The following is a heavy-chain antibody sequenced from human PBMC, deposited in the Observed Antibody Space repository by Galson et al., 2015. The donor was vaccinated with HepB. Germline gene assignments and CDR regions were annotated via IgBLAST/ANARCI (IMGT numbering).Heavy chain of an antibody. D-gene: IGHD4-11*01. Sequence: SLRLSCAASGFTFSSYAMSWVRQAPGKGLEWVSAISGSGGSTYYADSVKGRFTISRDNSKNTLYLQMNSLRAEDTAVYYCAKDPYPYDYSNSRWFDPWGQGTLVTVSS. CDR2: ISGSGGST. J-gene: IGHJ5*02. V-gene: IGHV3-23*01. CDR3: AKDPYPYDYSNSRWFDP. CDR1: GFTFSSYA.